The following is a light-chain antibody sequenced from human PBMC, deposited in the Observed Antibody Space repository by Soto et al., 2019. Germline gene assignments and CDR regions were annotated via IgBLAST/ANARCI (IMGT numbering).Light chain of an antibody. CDR3: HQYYSSPTWT. CDR1: QSILYSSNNKNY. Sequence: DIVMTQSPDSLAVSLGERATINCKYSQSILYSSNNKNYLAWFQQKPGQPPKLLIYWASTRESGVPDRFSGSGSETDFTLTISSLQAEDVAIYYSHQYYSSPTWTFGQGTKVEIK. J-gene: IGKJ1*01. V-gene: IGKV4-1*01. CDR2: WAS.